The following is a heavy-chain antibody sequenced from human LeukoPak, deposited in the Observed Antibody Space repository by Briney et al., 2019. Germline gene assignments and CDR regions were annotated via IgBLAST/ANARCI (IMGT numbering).Heavy chain of an antibody. D-gene: IGHD3-10*01. CDR3: ARALLPFGELSIFDY. V-gene: IGHV3-30-3*01. J-gene: IGHJ4*02. CDR1: GFTFSSYA. CDR2: ISYDGSNK. Sequence: GRSLRLSCAASGFTFSSYAMHWVRQAPGKGLEWVAVISYDGSNKYYADSVKGRFTISRDNSKNTLYLQMNSLRAEDTAVYYCARALLPFGELSIFDYWGQGTLVTVSS.